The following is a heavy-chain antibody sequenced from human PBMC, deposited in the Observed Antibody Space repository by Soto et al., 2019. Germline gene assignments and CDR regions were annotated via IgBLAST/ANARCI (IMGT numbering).Heavy chain of an antibody. CDR2: IYSGGST. Sequence: GGSLRLSCAASGFTVSTKYMSWVRQAPGKGMEWVSVIYSGGSTFYADSVRGRFTISRDNYKNMVNLQMNSLRAEDTAVYYCARDPWAADYWGQGTLVTVSS. D-gene: IGHD3-16*01. V-gene: IGHV3-66*01. CDR3: ARDPWAADY. CDR1: GFTVSTKY. J-gene: IGHJ4*02.